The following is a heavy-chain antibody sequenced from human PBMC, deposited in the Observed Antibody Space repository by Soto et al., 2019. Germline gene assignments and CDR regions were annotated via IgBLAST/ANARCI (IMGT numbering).Heavy chain of an antibody. V-gene: IGHV1-3*01. D-gene: IGHD5-12*01. CDR3: ARSSFRGYSGYDFSTAFDI. CDR1: GYTFTSYA. CDR2: INAGNGNT. J-gene: IGHJ3*02. Sequence: ASVKVSCKASGYTFTSYAMHWVRQAPGQRLEWMGWINAGNGNTKYSQKFQGRVTITRDTSASTAYMELSSLRSEDTAVYYCARSSFRGYSGYDFSTAFDIWGQGTMVTVSS.